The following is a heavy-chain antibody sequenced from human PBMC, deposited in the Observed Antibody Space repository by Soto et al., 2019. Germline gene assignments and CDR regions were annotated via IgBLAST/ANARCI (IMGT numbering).Heavy chain of an antibody. D-gene: IGHD6-19*01. V-gene: IGHV3-48*01. CDR1: GFTFSSYT. CDR3: ARSEMCLAVPGYYYYYGMDV. CDR2: ISHSSSTI. J-gene: IGHJ6*02. Sequence: EVQVVESGGGLVQPGGSLRLSCAASGFTFSSYTMNWVRQAPGKGLEWISYISHSSSTIYYADSLKGRFTISRDNAKNSLYLQMNSLRAEDTAVYYCARSEMCLAVPGYYYYYGMDVWGQGTTVTVSS.